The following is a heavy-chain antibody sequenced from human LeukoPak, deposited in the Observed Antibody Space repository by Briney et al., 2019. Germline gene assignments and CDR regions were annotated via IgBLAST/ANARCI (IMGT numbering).Heavy chain of an antibody. D-gene: IGHD3-10*01. CDR2: INTNTGNP. CDR1: GYTFTSYA. CDR3: ARESPHRGVRGVTPPFDY. Sequence: ASVKVSCKASGYTFTSYAMNWVRQAPGQGLEWMGWINTNTGNPTYAQGFTGRFVFSLDTSVSTAYLQISSLKAEDTAVYYCARESPHRGVRGVTPPFDYWGQGTLVTVSS. V-gene: IGHV7-4-1*02. J-gene: IGHJ4*02.